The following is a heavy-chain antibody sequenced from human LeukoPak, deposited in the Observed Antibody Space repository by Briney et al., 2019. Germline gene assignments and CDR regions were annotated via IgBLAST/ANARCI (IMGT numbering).Heavy chain of an antibody. CDR1: GFTFSNYI. Sequence: GGSLRLSCAASGFTFSNYIMNWVRQAPGKGLEWVSSISSSSYIYYADSVKGRFTISRDNAKNSLYLQMNSLRAEDTAVYYCAREGSSSWYRGRLDYWGQGTLVTVSS. CDR2: ISSSSYI. V-gene: IGHV3-21*01. J-gene: IGHJ4*02. D-gene: IGHD6-13*01. CDR3: AREGSSSWYRGRLDY.